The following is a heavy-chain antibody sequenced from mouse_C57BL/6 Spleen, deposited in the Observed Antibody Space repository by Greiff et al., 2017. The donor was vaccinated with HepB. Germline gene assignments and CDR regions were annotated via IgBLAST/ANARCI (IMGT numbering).Heavy chain of an antibody. Sequence: EVQLQQSGPELVKPGASVKIPCKASGYTFTDYNMDWVKQSHGKSLEWIGDINPNNGGTIYNQKFKGKATLTVDKSSSTAYMELRSLTSEDTAVYYCARGYDYGLFDYWGQGTLVTVSA. CDR1: GYTFTDYN. CDR2: INPNNGGT. J-gene: IGHJ3*01. D-gene: IGHD2-4*01. CDR3: ARGYDYGLFDY. V-gene: IGHV1-18*01.